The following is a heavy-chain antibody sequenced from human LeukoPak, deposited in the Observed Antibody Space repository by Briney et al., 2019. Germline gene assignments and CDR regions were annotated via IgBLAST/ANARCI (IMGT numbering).Heavy chain of an antibody. J-gene: IGHJ6*03. CDR1: GGSISSYY. V-gene: IGHV4-4*07. CDR2: IYTSGST. Sequence: PSETLSLTCTVSGGSISSYYWSWIRQPAGKGLEWIGRIYTSGSTNYNPSLKSRVTMSVDTPKNQFSPKLSSVTAADTAVYYCARDRYGDYQRNYYYYMDVWGKGTTVTVSS. CDR3: ARDRYGDYQRNYYYYMDV. D-gene: IGHD4-17*01.